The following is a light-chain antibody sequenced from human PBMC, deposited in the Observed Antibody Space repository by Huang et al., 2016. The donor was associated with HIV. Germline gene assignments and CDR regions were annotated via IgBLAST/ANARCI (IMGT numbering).Light chain of an antibody. V-gene: IGKV1-NL1*01. Sequence: DIQMTQSPSSLSASVGDRVTITCRASQVISNSLAWYQQKPGKAPKLLLYAASRLKSGVPSRFSGSGSGTDYTLTISSLQPEDFATYYCQQYYSTPPITFGQGTRLEMK. CDR2: AAS. CDR3: QQYYSTPPIT. J-gene: IGKJ5*01. CDR1: QVISNS.